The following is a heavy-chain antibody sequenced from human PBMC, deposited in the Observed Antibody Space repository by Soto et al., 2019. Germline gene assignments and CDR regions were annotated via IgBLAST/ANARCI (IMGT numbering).Heavy chain of an antibody. CDR3: ARTYYDILTGYSNWFDP. CDR1: GGSISSGDYY. CDR2: IYYSGST. D-gene: IGHD3-9*01. V-gene: IGHV4-30-4*01. Sequence: PSETLSLTCTVSGGSISSGDYYWSWIRQPPGKGLEWIGYIYYSGSTYYNPSLKSRVTISVDTSKNQFSLKLSSVTAADTAVYYCARTYYDILTGYSNWFDPWGQGTLVPVSS. J-gene: IGHJ5*02.